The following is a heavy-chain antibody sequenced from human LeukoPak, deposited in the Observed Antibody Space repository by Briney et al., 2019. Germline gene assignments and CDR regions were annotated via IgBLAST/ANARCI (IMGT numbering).Heavy chain of an antibody. CDR3: ARASFSYDSSGYYY. CDR2: IYYSGST. Sequence: SETLSLTCTVSGGSISSGDYYWSWIRQPPGKGLEWIGYIYYSGSTYYNPSLKSRVTISVDTSKNQFSLKLSSVTAADTAVYYCARASFSYDSSGYYYWGQGTLVTVSS. D-gene: IGHD3-22*01. J-gene: IGHJ4*02. V-gene: IGHV4-30-4*01. CDR1: GGSISSGDYY.